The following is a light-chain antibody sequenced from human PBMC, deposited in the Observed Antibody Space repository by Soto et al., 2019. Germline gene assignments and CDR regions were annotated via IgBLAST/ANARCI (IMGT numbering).Light chain of an antibody. CDR3: CSYAGSYIFV. Sequence: QSVLTQPRSVSGSPGQSVTISCTGTSSDVGAYNYVSWYQHHTGKAPKLMIYDVSKRPSGVPDRFSGSKSGNTASLTISGLQAEDDADYYCCSYAGSYIFVFGGGTKLTVL. J-gene: IGLJ2*01. CDR1: SSDVGAYNY. CDR2: DVS. V-gene: IGLV2-11*01.